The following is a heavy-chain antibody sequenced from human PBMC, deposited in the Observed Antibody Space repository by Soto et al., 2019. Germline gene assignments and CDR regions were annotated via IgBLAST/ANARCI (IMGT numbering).Heavy chain of an antibody. CDR3: ARGGAYCASSSCFPAFDY. J-gene: IGHJ4*02. D-gene: IGHD3-22*01. Sequence: PGGSLRLSCAASGFTFRTYAMHWVRQAPGKGLEWLSVISYTGNNKNYIDSVKGRFTISRDNSKNTLYLHLSSLRIEDTAVYYCARGGAYCASSSCFPAFDYWGQGSLVTVSS. CDR1: GFTFRTYA. CDR2: ISYTGNNK. V-gene: IGHV3-30-3*01.